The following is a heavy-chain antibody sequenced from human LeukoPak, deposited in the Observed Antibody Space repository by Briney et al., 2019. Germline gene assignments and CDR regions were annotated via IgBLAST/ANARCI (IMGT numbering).Heavy chain of an antibody. Sequence: SETLSLTCTVSGYSISSGYYWGWIRQPPGKGLEWIRSIYHSGSTYYNPSLKSRVTISVDTSKNQFSLKLSSVTAADTAVYYCARVSPEGGGFDYWGQGTLVTVSS. D-gene: IGHD3-16*01. J-gene: IGHJ4*01. CDR1: GYSISSGYY. CDR2: IYHSGST. V-gene: IGHV4-38-2*02. CDR3: ARVSPEGGGFDY.